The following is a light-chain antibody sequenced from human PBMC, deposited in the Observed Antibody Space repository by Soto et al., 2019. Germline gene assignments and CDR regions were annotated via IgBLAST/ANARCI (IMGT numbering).Light chain of an antibody. J-gene: IGLJ1*01. CDR1: SSDVGSYNR. Sequence: QSALTQPPSVSGSPGQSVTISCTGTSSDVGSYNRVSWYQQPPGTAPNLMIYEVSNRPSGVPDRFSGSKSGNTASLTISGLQPEDEADYYCNSYTSSNTYVFGTGTKVTVL. CDR3: NSYTSSNTYV. CDR2: EVS. V-gene: IGLV2-18*02.